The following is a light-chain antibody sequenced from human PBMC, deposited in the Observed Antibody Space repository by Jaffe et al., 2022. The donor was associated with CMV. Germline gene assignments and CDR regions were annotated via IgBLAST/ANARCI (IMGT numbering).Light chain of an antibody. Sequence: EIVLTQSPGTLSLSPGERATLSCRASQSVRGDYLAWYQQKPGQAPRLLIFGASSRARGISNRFSGSGSGTDFTLTISELEPADFAVYYCQQYDDSPTWTFGHGTRVDI. CDR2: GAS. CDR1: QSVRGDY. CDR3: QQYDDSPTWT. V-gene: IGKV3-20*01. J-gene: IGKJ1*01.